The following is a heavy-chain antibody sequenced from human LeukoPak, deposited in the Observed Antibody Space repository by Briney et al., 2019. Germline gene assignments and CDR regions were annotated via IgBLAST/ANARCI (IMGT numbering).Heavy chain of an antibody. D-gene: IGHD3-10*01. Sequence: GSLRLSCAASGFTFSSYAMIWVRQAPGNGLEWVSHISGSGGSTKYSGSVKGRFTISRDNSKNTLYLQINSLGADDTAVYYCAKDQDPHSYGSGSYAPFDYWGQGTLVTVSS. CDR2: ISGSGGST. CDR1: GFTFSSYA. CDR3: AKDQDPHSYGSGSYAPFDY. J-gene: IGHJ4*02. V-gene: IGHV3-23*01.